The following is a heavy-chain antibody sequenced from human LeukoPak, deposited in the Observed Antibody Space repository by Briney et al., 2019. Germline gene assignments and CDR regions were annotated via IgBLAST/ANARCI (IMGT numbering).Heavy chain of an antibody. CDR1: GGTFSSYA. CDR3: ARDNDACGYSYGYCYFDY. V-gene: IGHV1-69*01. Sequence: SVKVSCKASGGTFSSYAISWVRQAPGQGLEWRGGIIPIFGTANYEQKFQGRVTITADESTSTAYMELSTLRSEDTAVYYCARDNDACGYSYGYCYFDYWGQGTLVTVSS. CDR2: IIPIFGTA. J-gene: IGHJ4*02. D-gene: IGHD5-18*01.